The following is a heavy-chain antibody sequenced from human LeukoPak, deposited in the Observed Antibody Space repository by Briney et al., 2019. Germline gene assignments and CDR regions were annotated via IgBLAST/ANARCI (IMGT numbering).Heavy chain of an antibody. Sequence: ASVKISCKVSGYTFTDYYMHWVQQAPGKGLEWMGLVDPEDGETIYAEKFQGRVTITADTSTDTAYMKLSSLRSEDTAVYYCATGVQLGHSGYDLGYWGQGTLVTVSS. D-gene: IGHD5-12*01. V-gene: IGHV1-69-2*01. CDR2: VDPEDGET. J-gene: IGHJ4*02. CDR3: ATGVQLGHSGYDLGY. CDR1: GYTFTDYY.